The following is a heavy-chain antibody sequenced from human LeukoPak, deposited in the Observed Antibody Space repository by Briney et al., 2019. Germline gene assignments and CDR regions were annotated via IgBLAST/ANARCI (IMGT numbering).Heavy chain of an antibody. V-gene: IGHV4-38-2*02. CDR1: GYSITSAYY. J-gene: IGHJ4*02. CDR2: FFLKGST. D-gene: IGHD4/OR15-4a*01. CDR3: ARLSASAKFDY. Sequence: SETLSLTCTVSGYSITSAYYWGWIRQPPGKGLEWIGSFFLKGSTYYNPSLKSRVTISVDTSKNQFSLNLNSVTAADTAVYYCARLSASAKFDYWGQGTLVSVSS.